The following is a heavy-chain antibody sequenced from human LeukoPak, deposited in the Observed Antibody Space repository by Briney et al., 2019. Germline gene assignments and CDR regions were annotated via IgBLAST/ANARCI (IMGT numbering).Heavy chain of an antibody. D-gene: IGHD3-22*01. CDR1: GFTVDSNY. Sequence: GGSLRLSCAASGFTVDSNYLSWVRQAPGKGLEWVSTIYTGGNTYYPASVKGRFTISRDFSKNTVFLHMNSLRAEDTAMYYCARGDDSGYYDYFDYWGQGALVTVSS. J-gene: IGHJ4*02. V-gene: IGHV3-53*01. CDR2: IYTGGNT. CDR3: ARGDDSGYYDYFDY.